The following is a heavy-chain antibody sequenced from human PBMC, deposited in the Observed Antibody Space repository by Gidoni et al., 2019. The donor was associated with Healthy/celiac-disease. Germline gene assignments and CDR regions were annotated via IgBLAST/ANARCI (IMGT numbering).Heavy chain of an antibody. Sequence: QLQLQESGPGLVKPSETLSLTCTVSGGYISSSSYYWGWIRQPPGKGLEWIGSIYYSGSTYYNPSLKSRVTISVDTSKNQFSLKLSSVTAADTAVYYCARHGSGWESPFYFDYWGQGTLVTVSS. J-gene: IGHJ4*02. CDR1: GGYISSSSYY. V-gene: IGHV4-39*01. D-gene: IGHD6-19*01. CDR3: ARHGSGWESPFYFDY. CDR2: IYYSGST.